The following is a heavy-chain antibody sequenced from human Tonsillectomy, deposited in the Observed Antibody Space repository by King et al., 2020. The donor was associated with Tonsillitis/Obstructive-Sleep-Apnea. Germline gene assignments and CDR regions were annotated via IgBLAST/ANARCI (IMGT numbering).Heavy chain of an antibody. D-gene: IGHD3-22*01. CDR1: GGSISSSINY. Sequence: LQLQESGPGLVKPSETLSLTCSVSGGSISSSINYWGWIRQPPGKGLEWIGSIYYSGSTYYNPSLKSRVTISVDTSKNQFSLKLSSVTAADTAVYYCARHYRTYEYDSSGYHIDYWGQGTLVTVSS. J-gene: IGHJ4*02. CDR3: ARHYRTYEYDSSGYHIDY. V-gene: IGHV4-39*01. CDR2: IYYSGST.